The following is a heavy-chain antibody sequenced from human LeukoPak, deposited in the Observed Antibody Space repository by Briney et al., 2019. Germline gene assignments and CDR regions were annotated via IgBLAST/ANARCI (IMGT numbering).Heavy chain of an antibody. V-gene: IGHV4-59*01. CDR1: GDSISSYY. CDR2: IYYSGST. J-gene: IGHJ5*02. CDR3: ARGLKASLAVWFDP. Sequence: SETLSLTCTVSGDSISSYYWSWIRLPPGKGLEWIGYIYYSGSTNYNPSLKSRVTISVDTSKNQFSLKLSSVTAADTAVYYCARGLKASLAVWFDPWGQGTLVTVSS. D-gene: IGHD6-19*01.